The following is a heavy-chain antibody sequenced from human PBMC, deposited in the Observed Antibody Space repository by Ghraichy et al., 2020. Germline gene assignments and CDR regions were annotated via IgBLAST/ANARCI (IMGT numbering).Heavy chain of an antibody. V-gene: IGHV2-70*04. D-gene: IGHD2-15*01. CDR3: ARMRVVSGGEWYFDL. Sequence: LVNPTQTLTLTCTFSGFSLNTRGMRVNWIRQPPGKALEWLARVDWDDDKFYSTSLKTRLSISKDTSKNQVVLTMTNMDPADTATYYCARMRVVSGGEWYFDLWGRGTLVTVSS. CDR2: VDWDDDK. CDR1: GFSLNTRGMR. J-gene: IGHJ2*01.